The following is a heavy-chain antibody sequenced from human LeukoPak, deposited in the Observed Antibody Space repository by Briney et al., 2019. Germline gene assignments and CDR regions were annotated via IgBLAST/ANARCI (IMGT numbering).Heavy chain of an antibody. CDR3: ARDQSGGSHLIDY. Sequence: ASVKVSCKASGYTFTGYYMHWVRQAPGQGLEWTGWINPNSGGTNYAQKFQGRVTMTRDTSISTAYMELSRLRSDDTAVYYCARDQSGGSHLIDYWGQGTLVTVSS. CDR2: INPNSGGT. V-gene: IGHV1-2*02. CDR1: GYTFTGYY. J-gene: IGHJ4*02. D-gene: IGHD2-15*01.